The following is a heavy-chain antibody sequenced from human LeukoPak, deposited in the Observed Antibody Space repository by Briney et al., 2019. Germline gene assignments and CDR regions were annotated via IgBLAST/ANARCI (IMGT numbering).Heavy chain of an antibody. CDR3: ARRPPAYDSGSGSYSKGGFDY. Sequence: ASETLSLTCAVYGGSFSGYYWNWIRQPPGKGLEWIGEINHSGSTKYNPSLKSRVTISVDTSKNHFSLKLSSMTAADTAVYYCARRPPAYDSGSGSYSKGGFDYWGQGTLVSVSS. CDR2: INHSGST. D-gene: IGHD3-10*01. J-gene: IGHJ4*02. V-gene: IGHV4-34*01. CDR1: GGSFSGYY.